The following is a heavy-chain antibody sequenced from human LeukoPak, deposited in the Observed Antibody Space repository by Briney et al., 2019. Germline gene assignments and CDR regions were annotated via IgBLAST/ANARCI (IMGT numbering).Heavy chain of an antibody. J-gene: IGHJ4*02. Sequence: SVTLSLTCTVSGGSISSYYWSWIRQPPGKGLEWIGYISYSGSTNHNPSLKSRVTISVDTSKNQLSLKLNSVTAADTAVYYCARYIWGSYPTFEDYWGQGSLVTVSS. V-gene: IGHV4-59*01. CDR3: ARYIWGSYPTFEDY. CDR1: GGSISSYY. D-gene: IGHD3-16*02. CDR2: ISYSGST.